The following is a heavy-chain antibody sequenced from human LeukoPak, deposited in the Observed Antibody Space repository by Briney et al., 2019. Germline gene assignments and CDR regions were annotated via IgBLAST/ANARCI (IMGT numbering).Heavy chain of an antibody. CDR1: GASISGYY. CDR2: IYTTGST. D-gene: IGHD6-19*01. Sequence: PSETLSLTCTVSGASISGYYWSWIRQPAGKGLEWIGRIYTTGSTNYNPSLKSRVTMSVDTSKNQFSLKLSSVTAADTAVYYCARGRYGSGWYGIDYWGQGTLVTVSS. J-gene: IGHJ4*02. V-gene: IGHV4-4*07. CDR3: ARGRYGSGWYGIDY.